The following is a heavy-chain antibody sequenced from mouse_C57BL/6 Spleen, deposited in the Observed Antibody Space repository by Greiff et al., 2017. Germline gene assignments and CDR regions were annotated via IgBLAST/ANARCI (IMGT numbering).Heavy chain of an antibody. CDR1: GYTFTSYW. CDR2: IYPGSGST. D-gene: IGHD2-4*01. J-gene: IGHJ3*01. V-gene: IGHV1-55*01. CDR3: ARRGIYYDYGGFAF. Sequence: QVQLQQPGAELVKPGASVKMSCKASGYTFTSYWITWVKQRPGQGLEWIGDIYPGSGSTNYNEKFKSKATLTVDTSSSTAYMQLSSLTSGDSAVYYCARRGIYYDYGGFAFWGQGTLVNVSA.